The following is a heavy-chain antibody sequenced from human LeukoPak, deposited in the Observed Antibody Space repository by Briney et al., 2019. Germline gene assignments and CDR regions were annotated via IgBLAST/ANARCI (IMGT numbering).Heavy chain of an antibody. D-gene: IGHD2-21*02. CDR3: ARYRNCGSDCYDAFDI. CDR2: IYHRGST. CDR1: GYPISSGYY. J-gene: IGHJ3*02. V-gene: IGHV4-38-2*02. Sequence: SETLSLTCTVSGYPISSGYYWGWIRQPPGKGLEWIGGIYHRGSTYYNPSLKSRVTISVDTSKNQFALKLNSVTAADTAVYYCARYRNCGSDCYDAFDIWGQGTMVTVSS.